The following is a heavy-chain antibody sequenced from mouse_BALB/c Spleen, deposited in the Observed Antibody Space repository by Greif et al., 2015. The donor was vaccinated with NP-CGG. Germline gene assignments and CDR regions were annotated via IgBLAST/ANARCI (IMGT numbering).Heavy chain of an antibody. CDR3: ARYDGYYYYAMDY. J-gene: IGHJ4*01. CDR1: GYAFTNYL. D-gene: IGHD2-3*01. CDR2: INPGSGGT. V-gene: IGHV1-54*03. Sequence: VQLQQSGAELVRPGTSVKVSCKASGYAFTNYLIEWVKQRPGQGLEWIGVINPGSGGTNYNEKFKGKATLTADKSSSTAYMQLSSLTSDDSAVYFCARYDGYYYYAMDYWGQGTSVTVSS.